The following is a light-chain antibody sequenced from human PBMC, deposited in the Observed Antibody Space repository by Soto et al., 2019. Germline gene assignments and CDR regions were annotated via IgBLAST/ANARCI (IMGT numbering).Light chain of an antibody. V-gene: IGKV1-12*01. J-gene: IGKJ4*01. Sequence: DIQMTQSPSSVSASVGDRVTITCRASQGITSWLAWYQQKPGKAPKFLTYAAYSLQRGVPSRFSGGGSGTYFTLTITSLQPEDFATYYCQQSNSFPLTFGGGTKVEIK. CDR2: AAY. CDR1: QGITSW. CDR3: QQSNSFPLT.